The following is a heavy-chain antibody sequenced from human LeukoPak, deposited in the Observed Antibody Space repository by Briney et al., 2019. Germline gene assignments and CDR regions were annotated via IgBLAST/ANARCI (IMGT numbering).Heavy chain of an antibody. CDR2: ISSSSSYI. CDR1: GFIFSSYS. D-gene: IGHD1-26*01. Sequence: PGGSLRLSCAASGFIFSSYSMNWVRQAPGKGLEWVSSISSSSSYIYYADSVKGRFTISRDNAKNSLYLQMISLRAEDTAVYYCARDLSVGAKPDLGFDYWGQGTLVTVSS. V-gene: IGHV3-21*01. J-gene: IGHJ4*02. CDR3: ARDLSVGAKPDLGFDY.